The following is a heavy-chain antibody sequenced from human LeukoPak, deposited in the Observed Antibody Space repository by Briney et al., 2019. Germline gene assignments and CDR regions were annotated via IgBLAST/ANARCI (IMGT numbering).Heavy chain of an antibody. Sequence: PGVSPRLSCAASGFTFSTYFWMRWVRQAPGKGLVWVSRLRSDGGSSAYADFVRGRFTISRDNARNTLHLQMNSLRAEDTAVYYCVRDLDLGGYSSFVSWGQGTLVTVSS. D-gene: IGHD4-23*01. CDR2: LRSDGGSS. J-gene: IGHJ4*02. CDR1: GFTFSTYFW. V-gene: IGHV3-74*01. CDR3: VRDLDLGGYSSFVS.